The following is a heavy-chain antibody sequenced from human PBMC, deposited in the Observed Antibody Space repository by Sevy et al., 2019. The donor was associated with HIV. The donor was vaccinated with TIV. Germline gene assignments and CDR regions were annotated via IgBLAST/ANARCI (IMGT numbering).Heavy chain of an antibody. CDR3: AKDLAGPGRRYFDF. V-gene: IGHV3-30*02. CDR1: GFTFSNFG. J-gene: IGHJ4*02. Sequence: GGSLRLSCTASGFTFSNFGIHWVRQVPGKGLEWVTFIRYDGSYKYYAASVKGRFTISRDDSKNTLYLQMDSLRPEDTAIYYCAKDLAGPGRRYFDFWGQGALVTVSS. D-gene: IGHD6-13*01. CDR2: IRYDGSYK.